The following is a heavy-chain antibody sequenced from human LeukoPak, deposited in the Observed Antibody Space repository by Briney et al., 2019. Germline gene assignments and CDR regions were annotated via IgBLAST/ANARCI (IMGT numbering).Heavy chain of an antibody. CDR1: GFTSSSYG. J-gene: IGHJ3*02. CDR3: AKGRGAFDI. V-gene: IGHV3-30*18. CDR2: ISNDGSNK. Sequence: GRSLRLSCVASGFTSSSYGMHWVRQAPGKGLEWVAVISNDGSNKYYADSVKGRFTISRDNSKNTLYLQMNSLRAEDTAVYYCAKGRGAFDIWGQGTMVTVSS. D-gene: IGHD3-10*01.